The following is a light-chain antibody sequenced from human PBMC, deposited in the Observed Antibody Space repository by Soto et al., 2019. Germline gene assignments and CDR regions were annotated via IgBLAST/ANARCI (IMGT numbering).Light chain of an antibody. J-gene: IGLJ1*01. CDR3: QSYDSSLSGYV. Sequence: QSVLTQPPSVSGAPGQTVIISCSGSSSNIGAPYDVNWYRQLPGTAPKLLIYGNMNRPSGVPDRFSGSKSGTSAFLAITGLQAEDEADYYCQSYDSSLSGYVFGTGTKLTVL. CDR1: SSNIGAPYD. V-gene: IGLV1-40*01. CDR2: GNM.